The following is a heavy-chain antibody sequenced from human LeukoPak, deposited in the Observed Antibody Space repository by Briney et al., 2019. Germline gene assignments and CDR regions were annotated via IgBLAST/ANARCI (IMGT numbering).Heavy chain of an antibody. J-gene: IGHJ4*02. V-gene: IGHV1-69*13. CDR1: GGTFSSYA. Sequence: ASVKVSCKASGGTFSSYAISWVRQAPGQGLEWMGGIIPIFGTANYAQKFQGRVTITADESTSTAYMELSSLRSEDTAVYYCARDGDAYTAMVTGELDYWGQGTLVTVSS. D-gene: IGHD5-18*01. CDR3: ARDGDAYTAMVTGELDY. CDR2: IIPIFGTA.